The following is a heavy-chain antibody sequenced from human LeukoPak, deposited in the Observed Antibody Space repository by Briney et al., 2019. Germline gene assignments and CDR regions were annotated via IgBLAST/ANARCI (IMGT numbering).Heavy chain of an antibody. Sequence: GAALQISSCASGDSFTTYCIACWRQMPRERREWMGFSYPGDSDTRYSPSFQGQVTLSADKSISTPYLQWSSLKASDTAIYYCARALVGAATLSYWGQGTLVTVSS. CDR2: SYPGDSDT. CDR1: GDSFTTYC. D-gene: IGHD1-26*01. J-gene: IGHJ4*02. V-gene: IGHV5-51*01. CDR3: ARALVGAATLSY.